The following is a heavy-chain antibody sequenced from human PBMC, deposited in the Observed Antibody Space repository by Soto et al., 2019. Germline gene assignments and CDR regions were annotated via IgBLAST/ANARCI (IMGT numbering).Heavy chain of an antibody. Sequence: PGGSLRLSCAASGFTFSTYAMSWVRQAPGNGLEWVSAISDGGANTYYADSVKGRFTISRDSSKNTLYLQMNSLRAEDTALYYCAKGRSYYYYYGVDVWGQGTTVTVSS. CDR2: ISDGGANT. J-gene: IGHJ6*02. CDR3: AKGRSYYYYYGVDV. V-gene: IGHV3-23*01. CDR1: GFTFSTYA.